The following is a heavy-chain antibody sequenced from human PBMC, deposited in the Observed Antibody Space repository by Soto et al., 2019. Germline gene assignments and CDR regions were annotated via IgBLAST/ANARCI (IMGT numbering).Heavy chain of an antibody. CDR2: ITHSGST. CDR1: GGSFSGYS. CDR3: ARGLFSENYYSGGWYYFDS. D-gene: IGHD1-26*01. J-gene: IGHJ4*02. Sequence: QVQLQQWGAGLLKPSETLSLTCAVYGGSFSGYSWTWIRQSPGKGLEWIGQITHSGSTNSNPSLKSRVTISLVQSKNQFSLELTSVTAADTAVYYCARGLFSENYYSGGWYYFDSWGQGTLVTVSS. V-gene: IGHV4-34*01.